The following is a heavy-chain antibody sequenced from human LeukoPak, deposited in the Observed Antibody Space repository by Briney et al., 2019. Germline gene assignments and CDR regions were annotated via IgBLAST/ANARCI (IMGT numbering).Heavy chain of an antibody. J-gene: IGHJ4*02. CDR1: GYTFTGYY. Sequence: ASVKVSCKASGYTFTGYYMHWVRQAPGQGLEWMGWINPNSGGTNYAQKFQGRVTMTRDTSISTAYMELSRLRSDDTAVYYCARGPQLLRYFDWLLDYWGQGTLVTVSS. D-gene: IGHD3-9*01. V-gene: IGHV1-2*02. CDR2: INPNSGGT. CDR3: ARGPQLLRYFDWLLDY.